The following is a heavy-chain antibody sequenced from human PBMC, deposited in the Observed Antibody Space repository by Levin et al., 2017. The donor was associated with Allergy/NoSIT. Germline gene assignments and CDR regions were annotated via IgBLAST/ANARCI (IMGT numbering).Heavy chain of an antibody. D-gene: IGHD3-22*01. CDR2: INHSGST. CDR3: ARSKRITMIVADAFDI. Sequence: SQTLSLTCAVYGGSFSGYYWSWIRQPPGKGLEWIGEINHSGSTNYNPSLKSRVTISVDTSKNQFSLKLSSVTAADTAVYYCARSKRITMIVADAFDIWGQGTMVTVSS. J-gene: IGHJ3*02. CDR1: GGSFSGYY. V-gene: IGHV4-34*01.